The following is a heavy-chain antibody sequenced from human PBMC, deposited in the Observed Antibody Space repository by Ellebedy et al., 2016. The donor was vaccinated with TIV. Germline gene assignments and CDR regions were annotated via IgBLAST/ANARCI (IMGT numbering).Heavy chain of an antibody. Sequence: GGSLRLXCAASGFTFSSHWMSWVRQAPGKGLEWVANIKLDGSDKYYVDSVKGRFTISRDNAESSLYLQMNSLRAEDTAVYYCVRGGGSFDYWGQGTLVTVSS. J-gene: IGHJ4*02. CDR3: VRGGGSFDY. D-gene: IGHD1-26*01. V-gene: IGHV3-7*03. CDR2: IKLDGSDK. CDR1: GFTFSSHW.